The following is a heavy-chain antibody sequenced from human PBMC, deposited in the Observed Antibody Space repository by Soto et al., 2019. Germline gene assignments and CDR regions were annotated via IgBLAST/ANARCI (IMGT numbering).Heavy chain of an antibody. CDR3: AGRCDGTNCLAHFDY. CDR2: IIPIFGTP. CDR1: GGTFNNYV. D-gene: IGHD2-2*01. J-gene: IGHJ4*02. Sequence: SLKVSCKASGGTFNNYVINWVRQAPGQGLEWMAGIIPIFGTPNYAQKFQGRVTITADKSTSTAYMELNSLRSEDTAVYYCAGRCDGTNCLAHFDYWGQGTLVTVSS. V-gene: IGHV1-69*06.